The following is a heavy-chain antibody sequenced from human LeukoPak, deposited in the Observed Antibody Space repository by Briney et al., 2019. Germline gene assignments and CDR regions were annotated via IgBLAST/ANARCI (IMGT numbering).Heavy chain of an antibody. D-gene: IGHD3-22*01. J-gene: IGHJ3*02. CDR3: ARDRAVFDYYDSSGYPDAFDI. CDR1: GYTFTGYY. V-gene: IGHV1-2*02. CDR2: INPNSGGT. Sequence: ASVKVSCKASGYTFTGYYMHWVRQAPGQGLEWMGWINPNSGGTNYAQKFQGRVTTTRDTSISTAYMELSRLRSDDTAVYYCARDRAVFDYYDSSGYPDAFDIWGQGTMVTVSS.